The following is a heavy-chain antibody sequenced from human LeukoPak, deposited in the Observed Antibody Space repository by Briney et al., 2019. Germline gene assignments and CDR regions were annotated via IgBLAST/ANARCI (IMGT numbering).Heavy chain of an antibody. CDR2: IHYSGTT. V-gene: IGHV4-59*11. J-gene: IGHJ6*03. Sequence: PSETLSLTCTVSGGSISSHYWRWLRQPPGKGLEWIGYIHYSGTTNYNPSLKSRVTMSVDTSKNQFSLKMISVTAADTAVYYCARDGVHQGGYYSYYMDVWGKGTTVTVSS. D-gene: IGHD2-8*01. CDR3: ARDGVHQGGYYSYYMDV. CDR1: GGSISSHY.